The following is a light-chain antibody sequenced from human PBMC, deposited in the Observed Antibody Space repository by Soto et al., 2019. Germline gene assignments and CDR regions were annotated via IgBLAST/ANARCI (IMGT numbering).Light chain of an antibody. V-gene: IGKV3-20*01. Sequence: EIVLTQSPGTLSLSPGEGATLSCRASQSVSSYLAWYQQKPGQAPRLLIYAASTRATGIPDRFSGSASETDFTLTINRLEPEDSAVYYCQQYASAPFSLGPGTKVDI. CDR1: QSVSSY. CDR2: AAS. CDR3: QQYASAPFS. J-gene: IGKJ3*01.